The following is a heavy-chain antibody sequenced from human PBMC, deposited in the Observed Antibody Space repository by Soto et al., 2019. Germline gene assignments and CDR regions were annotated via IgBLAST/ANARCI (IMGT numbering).Heavy chain of an antibody. D-gene: IGHD4-4*01. Sequence: LRLSCVASGFNFKNYVMTWVRQAPGTGLEWVSSISGTALATYYADSVKGRFTISRDNPRNTLYLQMNSLRAEDTAVYYCAKGRTTDLDYWGQGTLVTVSS. J-gene: IGHJ4*02. CDR3: AKGRTTDLDY. CDR1: GFNFKNYV. CDR2: ISGTALAT. V-gene: IGHV3-23*01.